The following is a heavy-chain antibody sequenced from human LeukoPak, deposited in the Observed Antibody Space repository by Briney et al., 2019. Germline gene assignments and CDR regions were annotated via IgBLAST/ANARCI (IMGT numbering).Heavy chain of an antibody. CDR1: GGSISSGDYS. V-gene: IGHV4-30-4*01. J-gene: IGHJ4*02. D-gene: IGHD2-15*01. CDR2: IYYSGST. CDR3: ARDGRPVGVFDY. Sequence: SETLSLTCTVSGGSISSGDYSWSWIRQPPGKGLEWIGYIYYSGSTYYNPSLKSRVTISVDTSKNQFSLKLSSVTAADTAVYYCARDGRPVGVFDYWGQGTLVTVSS.